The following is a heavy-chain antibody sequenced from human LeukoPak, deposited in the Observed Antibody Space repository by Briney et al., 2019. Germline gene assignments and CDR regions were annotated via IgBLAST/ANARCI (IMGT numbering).Heavy chain of an antibody. V-gene: IGHV3-64*01. D-gene: IGHD5-18*01. Sequence: PGGSLRLSCAASGFTSSSYAMHWVRQAPGKGLEYVSAISSNGGSTYYANSVKGRFTISRDNSKNTLYLQMGSLRAEDMAVYYCARGGYSYGSTFDYWGQGTLVTVSS. CDR1: GFTSSSYA. J-gene: IGHJ4*02. CDR3: ARGGYSYGSTFDY. CDR2: ISSNGGST.